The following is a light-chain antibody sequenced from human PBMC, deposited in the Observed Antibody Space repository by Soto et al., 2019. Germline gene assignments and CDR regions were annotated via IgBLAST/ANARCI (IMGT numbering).Light chain of an antibody. CDR2: GAS. CDR3: QQYGSSPPWT. V-gene: IGKV3-20*01. CDR1: QSVSKNY. J-gene: IGKJ1*01. Sequence: EIVLTQSPGTLSLSPGERATLSCRASQSVSKNYLAWYQQKPGQAPRLLIYGASSRATGIPDRFSGSGSGTDFTLTISRLEPEDFAVYYCQQYGSSPPWTFGQGTKVDTK.